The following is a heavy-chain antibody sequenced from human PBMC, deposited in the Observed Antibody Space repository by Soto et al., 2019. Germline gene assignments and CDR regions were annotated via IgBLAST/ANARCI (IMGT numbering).Heavy chain of an antibody. CDR2: ISGSGGTI. Sequence: PGGSLRLSCAASGFTFSTYAMSWVRQAPGKGLEWVSGISGSGGTIYYADSVRGRFTISRDNSKNTLYLEMNSLRAEDTALYYCAKDQAAGGTISRYFQNWGQGTLVTVSS. J-gene: IGHJ1*01. CDR1: GFTFSTYA. V-gene: IGHV3-23*01. D-gene: IGHD6-13*01. CDR3: AKDQAAGGTISRYFQN.